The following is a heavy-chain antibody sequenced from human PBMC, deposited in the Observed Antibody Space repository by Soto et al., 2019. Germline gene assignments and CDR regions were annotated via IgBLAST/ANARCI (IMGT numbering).Heavy chain of an antibody. CDR3: VRDPPDGDYFFDY. Sequence: EVQLVESGGGLVQPGRSLRLSCAASGFTFDDYAMHWVRQVPGKGLEWVSGINWNSGSIGYGDSVKGRFAISRDNAKNSLHLQMNSLSAEDTAFYYCVRDPPDGDYFFDYWGQGTLVTVSS. V-gene: IGHV3-9*01. CDR2: INWNSGSI. CDR1: GFTFDDYA. D-gene: IGHD4-17*01. J-gene: IGHJ4*02.